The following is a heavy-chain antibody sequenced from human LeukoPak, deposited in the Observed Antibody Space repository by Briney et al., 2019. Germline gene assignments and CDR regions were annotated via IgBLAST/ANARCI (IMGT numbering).Heavy chain of an antibody. Sequence: PGGSLRLSCAASGFXFSSYAMTWVRQAPGKGLEWVSAISGSGGGTYYADSVKGRFTISRDNSKNSLYLQMNSLRAEDTAVYYCAKNLGVAAYDYWGQGTLVTVSS. CDR2: ISGSGGGT. CDR1: GFXFSSYA. CDR3: AKNLGVAAYDY. V-gene: IGHV3-23*01. D-gene: IGHD6-19*01. J-gene: IGHJ4*02.